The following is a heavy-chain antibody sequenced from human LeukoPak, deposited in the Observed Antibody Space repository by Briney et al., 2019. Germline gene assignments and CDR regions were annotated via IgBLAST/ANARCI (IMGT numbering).Heavy chain of an antibody. CDR1: GGSFSGYY. J-gene: IGHJ4*02. Sequence: MASETLSLTCAVYGGSFSGYYWSWIRQPPGKGLEWIGEINHSGSTNYNPSLKSRVTISVDTSKNQFSLKLSSVTAADTAVYYRARAGSSGWSFDYWGQGTLVTVSS. CDR2: INHSGST. V-gene: IGHV4-34*01. CDR3: ARAGSSGWSFDY. D-gene: IGHD6-19*01.